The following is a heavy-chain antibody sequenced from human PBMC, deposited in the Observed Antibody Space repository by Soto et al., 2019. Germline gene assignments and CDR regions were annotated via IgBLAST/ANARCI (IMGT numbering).Heavy chain of an antibody. CDR2: IYWNDDK. J-gene: IGHJ4*02. D-gene: IGHD2-15*01. Sequence: QITLKESGPTLVKPTQTLTLTCTFSGFSLSTSGVGVGWIRQPPGKALEWLALIYWNDDKRYSPSLKSRLTTTKDNAKNQVVLTMTNMDPVDTATYYCAHMSQDIVVVVAAQEYYFDYWGQGTLVTVSS. CDR1: GFSLSTSGVG. V-gene: IGHV2-5*01. CDR3: AHMSQDIVVVVAAQEYYFDY.